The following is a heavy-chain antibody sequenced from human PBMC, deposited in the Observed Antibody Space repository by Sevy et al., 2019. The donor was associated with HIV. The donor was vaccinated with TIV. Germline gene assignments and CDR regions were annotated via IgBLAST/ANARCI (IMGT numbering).Heavy chain of an antibody. CDR2: ISAYNGNT. D-gene: IGHD6-13*01. CDR3: ARPYSRSGSYYYGMDV. Sequence: ASVKVSCKASGYTFTSYGISWVRQAPGQGLEWMGWISAYNGNTNYAQKLQGRVTMTTDTSTSTAYMELRSLRSDDTAVYYCARPYSRSGSYYYGMDVWGQGTTVTVSS. J-gene: IGHJ6*02. V-gene: IGHV1-18*01. CDR1: GYTFTSYG.